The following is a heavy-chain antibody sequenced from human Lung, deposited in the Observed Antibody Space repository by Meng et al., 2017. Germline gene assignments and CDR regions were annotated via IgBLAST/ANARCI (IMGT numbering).Heavy chain of an antibody. D-gene: IGHD6-6*01. V-gene: IGHV3-30-3*01. CDR1: EFTFSDYA. Sequence: QVQLVESGGGVVQPGGSLRLSCTASEFTFSDYAMHWFRQSPGKGLEGVAFISHDGSNEYFAASVKGRSPIPRNNSKNTLYLQMNSLKPDDTAVYCCARFVPPGLDYWGQGPLVTVSA. CDR3: ARFVPPGLDY. CDR2: ISHDGSNE. J-gene: IGHJ4*02.